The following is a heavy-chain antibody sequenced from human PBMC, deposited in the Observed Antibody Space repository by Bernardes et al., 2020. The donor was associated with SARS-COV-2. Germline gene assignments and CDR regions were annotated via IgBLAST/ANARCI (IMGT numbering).Heavy chain of an antibody. CDR2: ISGGGGTT. J-gene: IGHJ4*02. V-gene: IGHV3-23*01. Sequence: GGSLRLSCAASGFTFSSYVMSWVRQAPGKGLQWVSAISGGGGTTYYADSVKGRFTISRVNSKNTLYLQINSLRAEDTAVYYCAKDRYYDSSGYYYKIFDYWGQGTLVTVSS. CDR1: GFTFSSYV. D-gene: IGHD3-22*01. CDR3: AKDRYYDSSGYYYKIFDY.